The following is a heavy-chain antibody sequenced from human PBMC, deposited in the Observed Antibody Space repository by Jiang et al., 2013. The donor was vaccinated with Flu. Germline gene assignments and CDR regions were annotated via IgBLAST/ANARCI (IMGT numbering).Heavy chain of an antibody. J-gene: IGHJ3*02. CDR2: IIPIFGSP. V-gene: IGHV1-69*06. D-gene: IGHD5-24*01. CDR3: ARAFRRDGFTILRDDAFDI. Sequence: GAEVKKPGSSVNVSCKASGGAFSSYGLSWVRQAPGQGLEWMGKIIPIFGSPNYAQKFQGRLTIIADKSTSTVYMELSSLRSEDTAVYYCARAFRRDGFTILRDDAFDIWGQGTMVTVSS. CDR1: GGAFSSYG.